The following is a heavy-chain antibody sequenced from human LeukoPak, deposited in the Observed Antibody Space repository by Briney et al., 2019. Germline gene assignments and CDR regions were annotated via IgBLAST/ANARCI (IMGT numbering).Heavy chain of an antibody. J-gene: IGHJ4*02. CDR2: IYYSGST. D-gene: IGHD1-1*01. CDR3: ARLTRRSGNYFEN. Sequence: KTSETLSLTCTVSGGSISSYYWSWIRQPPGKGLEWIGYIYYSGSTTYNPSLKSRVTMSVDTSKNQFSLKLSSVTAADTAVYYCARLTRRSGNYFENWGQGTLVTVSS. V-gene: IGHV4-59*01. CDR1: GGSISSYY.